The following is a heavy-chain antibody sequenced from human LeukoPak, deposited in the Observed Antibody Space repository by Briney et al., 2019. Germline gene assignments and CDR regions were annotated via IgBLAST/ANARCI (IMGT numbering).Heavy chain of an antibody. CDR1: GYTFTSYG. CDR2: ISAYNGNT. J-gene: IGHJ6*04. CDR3: ARDGEYCSGGCCYDYYYYYGMDV. D-gene: IGHD2-15*01. Sequence: ASVKVSCKASGYTFTSYGISWVRQAPGQGLEWMGWISAYNGNTNYAQKLQGRVTMTTDTSTSTAYMELRSLRSDDTAVYYCARDGEYCSGGCCYDYYYYYGMDVWGKGTTVTVSS. V-gene: IGHV1-18*04.